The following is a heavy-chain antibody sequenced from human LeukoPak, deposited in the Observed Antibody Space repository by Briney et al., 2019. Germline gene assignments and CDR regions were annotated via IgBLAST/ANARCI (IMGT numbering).Heavy chain of an antibody. D-gene: IGHD1-26*01. V-gene: IGHV4-39*07. CDR1: GGSVSSGGYY. CDR2: IYYSGST. J-gene: IGHJ5*02. CDR3: ARDPSVSGRGNWFDP. Sequence: PSETLSLACSVSGGSVSSGGYYWGWLRRPPGKGLEWIGSIYYSGSTYYNPSLKSRVTISVDTSKNHFSLKLSSATAADTAVYYCARDPSVSGRGNWFDPWGQGTLVTVSS.